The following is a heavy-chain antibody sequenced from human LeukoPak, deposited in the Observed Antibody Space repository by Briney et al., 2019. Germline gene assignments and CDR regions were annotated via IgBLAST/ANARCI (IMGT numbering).Heavy chain of an antibody. V-gene: IGHV3-30*18. J-gene: IGHJ4*02. CDR2: ISYDGSNK. CDR3: AKARTYSSGWPDY. D-gene: IGHD6-19*01. CDR1: GFTFSSYG. Sequence: GGSLRLSCAASGFTFSSYGFYWVRQAPDKGLEWVAVISYDGSNKYYADSVKGRFTISRDNSKNTLYLQMNSLRAEDTAVYYCAKARTYSSGWPDYWGQGTLVTVSS.